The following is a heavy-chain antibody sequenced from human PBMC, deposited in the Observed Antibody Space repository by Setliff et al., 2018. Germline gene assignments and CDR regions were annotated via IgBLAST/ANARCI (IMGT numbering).Heavy chain of an antibody. V-gene: IGHV1-18*01. CDR2: ISPYNGNT. Sequence: ASVKVSCKASGYTFNTYGITWVRQAPGQGLEWVGWISPYNGNTYYAPKFQDRITMTTDTATSTAYLEFKSLRSDDTAIYYCSRLVRFCTKISCQRLLGDDYWGQGALVTVSS. CDR1: GYTFNTYG. J-gene: IGHJ4*02. CDR3: SRLVRFCTKISCQRLLGDDY. D-gene: IGHD2-2*01.